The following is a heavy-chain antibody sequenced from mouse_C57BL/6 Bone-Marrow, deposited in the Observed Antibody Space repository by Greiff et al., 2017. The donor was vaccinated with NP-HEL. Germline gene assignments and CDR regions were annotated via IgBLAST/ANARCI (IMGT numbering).Heavy chain of an antibody. Sequence: EVKLVESGGGLVKPGGSLKLSCAASGFTFSDYGMHWVRQAPEKGLEWVAYINSGSSTIYYADTVKGRFTISRDNAKNTLFLQMTSLRSEDTAMYYCAVNYAKDYWGQGTSVTVS. CDR3: AVNYAKDY. CDR1: GFTFSDYG. J-gene: IGHJ4*01. V-gene: IGHV5-17*01. CDR2: INSGSSTI.